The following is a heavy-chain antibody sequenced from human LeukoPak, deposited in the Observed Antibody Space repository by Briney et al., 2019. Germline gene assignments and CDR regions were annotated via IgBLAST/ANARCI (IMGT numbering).Heavy chain of an antibody. CDR3: ARAVTTKWDYYYMDV. D-gene: IGHD4-17*01. CDR2: IYTSGST. CDR1: GGSLSSYY. J-gene: IGHJ6*03. Sequence: SETLSLTCTVSGGSLSSYYWNWIRQPAGKGLEWIGRIYTSGSTNYNPSLKSRVTISVDTSKNQFSLKLSSVTAADTAVYYCARAVTTKWDYYYMDVWGKGTTVTVSS. V-gene: IGHV4-4*07.